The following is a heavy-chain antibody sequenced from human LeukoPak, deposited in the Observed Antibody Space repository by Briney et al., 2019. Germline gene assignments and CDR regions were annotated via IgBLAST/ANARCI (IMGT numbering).Heavy chain of an antibody. CDR3: ARVGYSYGADY. V-gene: IGHV1-18*01. D-gene: IGHD5-18*01. CDR2: ISAYNGNT. Sequence: ASVKVSCKASGYTFTSYGISWVRQAPGQGLEWMGWISAYNGNTNYAQKFQGRVTITADKSTSTAYMELSSLRSEDTAVYYCARVGYSYGADYWGQGTLVTVSS. CDR1: GYTFTSYG. J-gene: IGHJ4*02.